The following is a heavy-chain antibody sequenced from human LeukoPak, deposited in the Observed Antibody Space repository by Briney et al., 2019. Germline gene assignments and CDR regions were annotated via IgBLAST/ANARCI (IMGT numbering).Heavy chain of an antibody. J-gene: IGHJ4*02. CDR2: ISVNTIYG. CDR1: GFTFSSYS. D-gene: IGHD5-12*01. V-gene: IGHV3-21*01. Sequence: PGGSLRLSCVASGFTFSSYSVHWVRQAPGKGLEWVSSISVNTIYGHYADSVKGRFTISRDNARNSLYLQMNNLRAEDTAVYYCARGDDKFGYEDYWGQGTLVTVSS. CDR3: ARGDDKFGYEDY.